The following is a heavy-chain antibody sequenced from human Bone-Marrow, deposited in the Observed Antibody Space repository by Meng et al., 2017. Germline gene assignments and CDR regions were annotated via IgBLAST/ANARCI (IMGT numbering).Heavy chain of an antibody. J-gene: IGHJ4*02. CDR3: ARGLHYYDFWSGYYPFDY. D-gene: IGHD3-3*01. V-gene: IGHV7-4-1*02. CDR1: GYTFTSYA. Sequence: SVKVSCKASGYTFTSYAMNWVRQATGQGLEWMGWINTNTGNPTYAQGFTGRFVFSLDTSVSTAYLQISSLKAEDTAVYYCARGLHYYDFWSGYYPFDYWGQGTLVTVSS. CDR2: INTNTGNP.